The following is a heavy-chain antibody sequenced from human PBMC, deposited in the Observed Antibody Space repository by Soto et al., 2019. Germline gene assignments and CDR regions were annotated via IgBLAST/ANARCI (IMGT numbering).Heavy chain of an antibody. J-gene: IGHJ4*02. CDR1: GHTFNTFG. CDR3: AISSNWDRPFDF. Sequence: GASLKVSCKASGHTFNTFGLHFVRQAPGQGLAWLGWINVGDGDTKYSQELQGRVAITRDTSATTAYMELSNLEDTAVYYCAISSNWDRPFDFWGQGTLVTVSS. D-gene: IGHD7-27*01. CDR2: INVGDGDT. V-gene: IGHV1-3*03.